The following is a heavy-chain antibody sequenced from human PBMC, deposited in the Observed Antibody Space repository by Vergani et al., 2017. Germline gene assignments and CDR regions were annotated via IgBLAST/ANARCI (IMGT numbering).Heavy chain of an antibody. D-gene: IGHD3-22*01. V-gene: IGHV7-4-1*02. CDR2: INTNTGNP. CDR1: GYTFTSYA. J-gene: IGHJ5*02. CDR3: TRINSSGYYYGGWFDP. Sequence: QVQLVQSGSELKKPGASVKVPCKASGYTFTSYAMNWVRQAPGQGLEWMGWINTNTGNPTYAQGFTGRFVFSLDTSVSTAYLQISSLKAEDTAVYYCTRINSSGYYYGGWFDPWGQGTLVTVSS.